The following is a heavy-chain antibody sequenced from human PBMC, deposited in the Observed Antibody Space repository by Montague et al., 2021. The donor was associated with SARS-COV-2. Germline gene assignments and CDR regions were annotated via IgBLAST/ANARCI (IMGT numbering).Heavy chain of an antibody. CDR2: ILYREST. CDR1: GGSISSFY. CDR3: ARSQSTCCIDNCVIYLDF. Sequence: SETLSLTCTISGGSISSFYWSWIRQPPGKGLEWVGDILYRESTKFSPSLRSRVTISVDTSKNHFSLKLRSVTAADTAVYYCARSQSTCCIDNCVIYLDFWGLGALVTGSS. V-gene: IGHV4-59*01. J-gene: IGHJ4*02. D-gene: IGHD2-8*02.